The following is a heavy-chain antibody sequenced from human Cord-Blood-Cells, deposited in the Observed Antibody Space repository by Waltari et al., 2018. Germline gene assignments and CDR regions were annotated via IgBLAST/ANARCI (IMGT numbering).Heavy chain of an antibody. J-gene: IGHJ6*03. V-gene: IGHV4-34*01. D-gene: IGHD5-12*01. CDR2: INHSGST. CDR1: GGSFSGYY. Sequence: QVQLQQWGAGLLKPSETLSLTCAVYGGSFSGYYWSWIRQPPGKGLEWIGEINHSGSTNYNPSLKSRVTISVDTSKNQFSLKLSSVTAADTAVYYCARGDRNSGYDYYYYMDVWGKGTTVTVSS. CDR3: ARGDRNSGYDYYYYMDV.